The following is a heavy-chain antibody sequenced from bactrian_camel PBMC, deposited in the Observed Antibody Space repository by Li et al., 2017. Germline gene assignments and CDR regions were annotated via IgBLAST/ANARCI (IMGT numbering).Heavy chain of an antibody. CDR3: AACWVGAGRPYRY. V-gene: IGHV3S53*01. D-gene: IGHD2*01. CDR1: GFTFSNPG. CDR2: ILRDGST. Sequence: HVQLVESGGGLVQPGGSLRLSCAASGFTFSNPGMAWFRQAPGKEREGVAAILRDGSTTYADSLKGRFTISRDNATNTLYLQMNSLKTEDTAVYYCAACWVGAGRPYRYRGQGTQVTVS. J-gene: IGHJ4*01.